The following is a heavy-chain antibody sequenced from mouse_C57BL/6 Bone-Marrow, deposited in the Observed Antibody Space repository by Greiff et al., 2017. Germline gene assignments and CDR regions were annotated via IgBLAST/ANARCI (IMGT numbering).Heavy chain of an antibody. CDR3: ARGRLTFCAY. J-gene: IGHJ3*01. D-gene: IGHD3-2*02. Sequence: EVKLVESGGGLVKPGGSLKLSCAASGFTFSDYGMHWVRQAPEKGLEWVAYISRGSSTIYYADTVKGRFTISRDNAKNTLFLQMTSLRSEDTAMYYCARGRLTFCAYWGQGTLVTVSA. CDR2: ISRGSSTI. CDR1: GFTFSDYG. V-gene: IGHV5-17*01.